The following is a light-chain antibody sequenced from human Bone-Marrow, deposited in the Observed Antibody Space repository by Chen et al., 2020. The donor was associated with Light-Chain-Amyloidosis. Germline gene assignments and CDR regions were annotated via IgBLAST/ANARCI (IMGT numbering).Light chain of an antibody. CDR2: DVK. CDR3: TSFTNNNAPVL. V-gene: IGLV2-14*01. J-gene: IGLJ2*01. CDR1: SSDVGAYNY. Sequence: QSALTQPASVSGSPGQSITISSTGTSSDVGAYNYVSWYQQHPGKAPKLMIYDVKNRPSGVSNRFSGSKSGNTASLTISGLQAEDEADYYCTSFTNNNAPVLFGGGTKVTVL.